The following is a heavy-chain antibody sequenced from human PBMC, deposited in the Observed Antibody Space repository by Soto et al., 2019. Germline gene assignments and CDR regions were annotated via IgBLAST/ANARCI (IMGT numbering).Heavy chain of an antibody. CDR2: ISSSSSYT. J-gene: IGHJ4*02. Sequence: QVQLVESGGGLVKPGGSLRLSCAASGFTFSDYYMSWIRQAPGKGLEWVSYISSSSSYTNYADSVKGRFTISRDNAKNSLYLQMNSRRAEDTAVYYCARDMFGWLRLFAYWGQGTLVTVSS. V-gene: IGHV3-11*05. CDR1: GFTFSDYY. D-gene: IGHD5-12*01. CDR3: ARDMFGWLRLFAY.